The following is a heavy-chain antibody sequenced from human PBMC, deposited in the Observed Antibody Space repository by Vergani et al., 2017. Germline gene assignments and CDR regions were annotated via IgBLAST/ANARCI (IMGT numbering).Heavy chain of an antibody. CDR2: IYYSGST. V-gene: IGHV4-34*01. CDR1: GGSFSGYY. Sequence: QVQLQQWGAGLLKPSETLSLTCAVYGGSFSGYYWGWIRQPPGKGLEWIGSIYYSGSTYYNPSLKSRVTISVDTSKNQFSLKLSSVTAADTAVYYCARQTEGNYDSSGYPFEFDYWGQGTLVTVSS. J-gene: IGHJ4*02. D-gene: IGHD3-22*01. CDR3: ARQTEGNYDSSGYPFEFDY.